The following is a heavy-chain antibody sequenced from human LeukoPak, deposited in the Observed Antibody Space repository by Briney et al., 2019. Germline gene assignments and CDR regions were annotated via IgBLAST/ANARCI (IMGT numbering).Heavy chain of an antibody. CDR2: IYPGDSDT. CDR1: GYSFTSYW. D-gene: IGHD3-10*01. J-gene: IGHJ4*02. V-gene: IGHV5-51*01. Sequence: GESLKISCKGSGYSFTSYWIGWVRQMPGKGLEWMGIIYPGDSDTRYSPSFQGQVTISADKSISTAYLQWSSLKASDTAMYYCARITMVRGVIKGGLGYWGQGTLVTVSS. CDR3: ARITMVRGVIKGGLGY.